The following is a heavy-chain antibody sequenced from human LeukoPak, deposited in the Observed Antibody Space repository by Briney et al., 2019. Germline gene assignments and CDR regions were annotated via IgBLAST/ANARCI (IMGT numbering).Heavy chain of an antibody. Sequence: PSETLSLTRTVSGGSNSSYYWSWIRQPAGKGLEWIGRIYTSGSTNYNPSLKSRVTMSVDTSKNQFSLKLSSVTAADTAVYYCAKGIAVAGYYYYYGMDVWGQGTTVTVSS. J-gene: IGHJ6*02. D-gene: IGHD6-19*01. V-gene: IGHV4-4*07. CDR3: AKGIAVAGYYYYYGMDV. CDR2: IYTSGST. CDR1: GGSNSSYY.